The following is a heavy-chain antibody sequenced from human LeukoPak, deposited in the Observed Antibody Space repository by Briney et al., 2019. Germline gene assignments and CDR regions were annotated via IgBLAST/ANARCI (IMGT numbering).Heavy chain of an antibody. V-gene: IGHV4-39*07. CDR3: ARDLYSYGYGYFDY. Sequence: GSLRLSCAASGFTFSSYSMNWVRQAPGKGLEWIGSIYYSGSIYYNPSLKSRVTISVDTSKNQFSLKLSSVTAADTAVYYCARDLYSYGYGYFDYWGQGTLVTVSS. J-gene: IGHJ4*02. CDR1: GFTFSSYS. CDR2: IYYSGSI. D-gene: IGHD5-18*01.